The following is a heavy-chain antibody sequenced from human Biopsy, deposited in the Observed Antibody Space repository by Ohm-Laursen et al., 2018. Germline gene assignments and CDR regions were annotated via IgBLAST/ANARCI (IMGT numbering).Heavy chain of an antibody. CDR2: IIPILRTT. V-gene: IGHV1-69*11. CDR1: GYTFTSYG. Sequence: SSVKVSCKASGYTFTSYGISWVRQAPGQGLEWMGRIIPILRTTAYAQTFLGRVTITADSPTSTVDMELTSLTSDDTAAYFCAREAIGYQLPCDDWGQGTLVTVSS. J-gene: IGHJ4*02. CDR3: AREAIGYQLPCDD. D-gene: IGHD2-2*01.